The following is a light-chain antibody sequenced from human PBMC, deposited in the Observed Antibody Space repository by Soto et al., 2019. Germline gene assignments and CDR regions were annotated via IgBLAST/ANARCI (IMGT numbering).Light chain of an antibody. V-gene: IGKV2-24*01. J-gene: IGKJ2*01. CDR1: QSLVHSDGNTY. CDR2: KVS. Sequence: DIVLTQTPLSSPVTLGQPASISCRSSQSLVHSDGNTYLSWFHQRPGQPPRLLIDKVSNRFSGGPDRFSCSGAGTDFTLKISRVEAEDVGIYFCIQATQYRPYTFGQGTKLEIK. CDR3: IQATQYRPYT.